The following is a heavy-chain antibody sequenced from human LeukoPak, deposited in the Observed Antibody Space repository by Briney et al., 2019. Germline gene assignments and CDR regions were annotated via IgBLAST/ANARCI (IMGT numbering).Heavy chain of an antibody. Sequence: PSETLSLTCTVSGGSISSGGYYWSWIRQPPGKGLEWIGYIYHSGSTYYNPSLKSRVTISVDRSKNQFSLKLSSVTAADTAVYYCAVIVGAHTFDYWGQGTLVTVSS. V-gene: IGHV4-30-2*01. CDR1: GGSISSGGYY. CDR2: IYHSGST. CDR3: AVIVGAHTFDY. D-gene: IGHD1-26*01. J-gene: IGHJ4*02.